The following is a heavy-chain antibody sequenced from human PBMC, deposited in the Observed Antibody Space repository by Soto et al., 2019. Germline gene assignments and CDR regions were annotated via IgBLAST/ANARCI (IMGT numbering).Heavy chain of an antibody. J-gene: IGHJ6*02. D-gene: IGHD3-16*01. CDR2: INAGNGNT. CDR1: GYTFTSYA. CDR3: ASWVYYYGMDV. V-gene: IGHV1-3*01. Sequence: QVQLVQSGAEVKKPGASVKVSCKASGYTFTSYAMHWVRQAPGQRLEWMGWINAGNGNTKYSQKLQGRVTITRDTSASAAYMELSRLRSEDTAVYYCASWVYYYGMDVWGQGTTVTVSS.